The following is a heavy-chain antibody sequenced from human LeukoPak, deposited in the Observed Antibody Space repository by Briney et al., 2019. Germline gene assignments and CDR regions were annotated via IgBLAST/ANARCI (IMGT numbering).Heavy chain of an antibody. CDR2: IYHSGST. V-gene: IGHV4-30-2*01. CDR3: ASWISYCSGGSCYRDAFDI. CDR1: GGSISSGDYY. J-gene: IGHJ3*02. Sequence: SETLSLTCTVSGGSISSGDYYWNWIRQPPGKGLEWIGYIYHSGSTYYNPSLKSRVTISVDRSKNQFSLKLSSVTAADTAVYYCASWISYCSGGSCYRDAFDIWGQGTMVTVSS. D-gene: IGHD2-15*01.